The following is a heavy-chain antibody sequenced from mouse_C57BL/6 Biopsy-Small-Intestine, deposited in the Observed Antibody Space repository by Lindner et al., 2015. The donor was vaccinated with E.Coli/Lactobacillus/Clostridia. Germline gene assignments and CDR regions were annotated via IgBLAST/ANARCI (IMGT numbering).Heavy chain of an antibody. V-gene: IGHV1-18*01. Sequence: SVKVSCKVSGYTLTDLSMHWVRQAPGKGLEWMGGFDPEDGETIYAQKFQGRVTMTEDTSTDTAYMELSSLRFEDTAVYYCATTRSYYYSSGVYFYWGQGTLVTVSS. D-gene: IGHD2-12*01. CDR1: GYTLTDLS. J-gene: IGHJ4*01. CDR2: FDPEDGET. CDR3: ATTRSYYYSSGVYFY.